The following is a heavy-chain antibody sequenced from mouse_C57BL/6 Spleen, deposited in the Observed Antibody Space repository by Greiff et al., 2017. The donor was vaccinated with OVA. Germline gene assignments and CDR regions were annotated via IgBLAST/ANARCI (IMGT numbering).Heavy chain of an antibody. V-gene: IGHV14-1*01. D-gene: IGHD1-1*01. CDR1: GFNIKDYY. J-gene: IGHJ2*01. CDR3: TTFYYYGSSYVYFDY. Sequence: VQLQQSGAELVRPGASVKLSCTASGFNIKDYYMHWVKQRPEQGLEWIGRIDPEDGDTEYAPKFPGKATMTADTSSNTAYLQLSSLTSEDTAVYYCTTFYYYGSSYVYFDYWGQGTTLTVSS. CDR2: IDPEDGDT.